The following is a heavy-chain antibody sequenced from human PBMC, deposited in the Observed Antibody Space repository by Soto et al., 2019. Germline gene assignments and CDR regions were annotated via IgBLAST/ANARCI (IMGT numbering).Heavy chain of an antibody. CDR3: ARVQVNIVATITEYYFDY. Sequence: GGSLRLSCAASGFTFSSYGMHWVRQAPGKGLEWVAVIWYDGSNKYYADSVKGRFTISRDNSKNTLYLQMNSLRAEDTAVYYCARVQVNIVATITEYYFDYWGQGTLVTVSS. D-gene: IGHD5-12*01. CDR2: IWYDGSNK. V-gene: IGHV3-33*01. CDR1: GFTFSSYG. J-gene: IGHJ4*02.